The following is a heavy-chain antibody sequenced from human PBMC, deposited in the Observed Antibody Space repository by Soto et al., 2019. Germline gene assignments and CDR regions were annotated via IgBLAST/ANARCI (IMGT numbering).Heavy chain of an antibody. D-gene: IGHD2-2*01. V-gene: IGHV3-48*02. CDR1: GFTFSSYS. J-gene: IGHJ6*02. CDR2: ISSSSSTI. CDR3: ARDPRGLPRRGPIYCSSTSCPEPNYGMDV. Sequence: GGSLRLSCAASGFTFSSYSMNWVRQAPGKGLEWVSYISSSSSTIYYADSVKGRFTISRDNAKNSLYLQMNSLRDEDTAVYYCARDPRGLPRRGPIYCSSTSCPEPNYGMDVWGQGTTVTVSS.